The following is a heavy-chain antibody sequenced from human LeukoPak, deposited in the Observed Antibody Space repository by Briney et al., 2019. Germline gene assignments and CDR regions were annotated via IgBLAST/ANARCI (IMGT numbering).Heavy chain of an antibody. CDR2: IYHSGST. Sequence: SETLSLTCAVYGYSISSGYYWGWIRQPPGKGLEWIGSIYHSGSTYYNPSLKSRVTISVDTSKNQFSLKLSSVTAADTAVYYCARIATEDFWSGYTYYFDYWGQGTLVTVSS. CDR1: GYSISSGYY. V-gene: IGHV4-38-2*01. CDR3: ARIATEDFWSGYTYYFDY. D-gene: IGHD3-3*01. J-gene: IGHJ4*02.